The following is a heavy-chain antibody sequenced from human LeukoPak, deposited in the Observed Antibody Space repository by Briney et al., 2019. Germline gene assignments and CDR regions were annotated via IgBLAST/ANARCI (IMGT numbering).Heavy chain of an antibody. J-gene: IGHJ1*01. CDR3: ARGTRGGYKPHPLQH. D-gene: IGHD5-24*01. Sequence: SETLSLTCTVSGGSISSGGYYWSWIRQHPGKGLEWIGYIYYSGSTYYNPSLKSRVTISVDTSKNQFSLKLSSVTAADTAVYYCARGTRGGYKPHPLQHWGQGTLVTVSS. CDR1: GGSISSGGYY. V-gene: IGHV4-31*03. CDR2: IYYSGST.